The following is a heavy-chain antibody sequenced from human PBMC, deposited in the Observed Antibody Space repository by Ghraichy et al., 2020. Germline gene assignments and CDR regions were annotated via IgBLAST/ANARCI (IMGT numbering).Heavy chain of an antibody. D-gene: IGHD6-19*01. CDR3: AGAVAANEYKWLDF. J-gene: IGHJ5*01. CDR2: ISTDSGNT. Sequence: ASVKVSCKASGYTFNRGHISWVRQAPGQGLEWMTWISTDSGNTKYAQNFQGRVIVTIDASTTTVYMELLSLRSDDTAIYYCAGAVAANEYKWLDFWGQGTLVTVSS. V-gene: IGHV1-18*01. CDR1: GYTFNRGH.